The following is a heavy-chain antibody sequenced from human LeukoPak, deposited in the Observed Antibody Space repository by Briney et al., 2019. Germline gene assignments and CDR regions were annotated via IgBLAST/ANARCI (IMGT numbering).Heavy chain of an antibody. CDR3: ARSIAAAGYLHYYYYYMDV. D-gene: IGHD6-13*01. Sequence: IPGGSLRPSCAASGFTFSDYYMSWIRQAPGKGLEWVSYISSSGSTIYYADSVKGRFTISRDNAKNSLYLQMNSLRAEDTAVYYCARSIAAAGYLHYYYYYMDVWGKGTTVTVSS. J-gene: IGHJ6*03. V-gene: IGHV3-11*01. CDR2: ISSSGSTI. CDR1: GFTFSDYY.